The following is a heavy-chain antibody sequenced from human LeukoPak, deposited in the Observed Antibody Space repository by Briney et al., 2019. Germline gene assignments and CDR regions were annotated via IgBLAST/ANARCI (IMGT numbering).Heavy chain of an antibody. CDR2: ISWNSGSI. Sequence: GGSLRLSCAASGFTFDDYAMHWVRQAPGKGLEWVSGISWNSGSIGYADSVKGRFTISRDNAKKSFYLQMNSLRAEDTAVYYCARVWRQQLELDHWGQGTLVTVSS. D-gene: IGHD6-13*01. CDR1: GFTFDDYA. CDR3: ARVWRQQLELDH. J-gene: IGHJ4*02. V-gene: IGHV3-9*01.